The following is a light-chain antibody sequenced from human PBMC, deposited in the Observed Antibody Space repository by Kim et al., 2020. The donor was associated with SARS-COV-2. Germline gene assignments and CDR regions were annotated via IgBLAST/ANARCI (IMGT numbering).Light chain of an antibody. J-gene: IGKJ3*01. CDR1: QSISSY. CDR3: QQSYSTPWFT. V-gene: IGKV1-39*01. Sequence: SVGDRVTITCRASQSISSYLNWYQEKPGRAPKLLIYGASSLQSGVPSRFSGSGSGTDFTLTISSLQPEDFATYYCQQSYSTPWFTFGPGTKVDIK. CDR2: GAS.